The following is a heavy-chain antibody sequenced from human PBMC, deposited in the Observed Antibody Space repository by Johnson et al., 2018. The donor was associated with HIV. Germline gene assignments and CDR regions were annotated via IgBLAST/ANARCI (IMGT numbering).Heavy chain of an antibody. V-gene: IGHV3-66*01. CDR1: GFTFSSNY. D-gene: IGHD3-10*01. CDR2: IYSGGST. J-gene: IGHJ3*02. Sequence: VQLVESGGGVVQPGRSLRLSYAASGFTFSSNYMSWVRQAPGNGLEWVSVIYSGGSTFYADSVKGRFTISRDNSKNTLYLQMNSLRTEDTAVYYCARGLLWFGELLEAFDIWGQGTMVTVSS. CDR3: ARGLLWFGELLEAFDI.